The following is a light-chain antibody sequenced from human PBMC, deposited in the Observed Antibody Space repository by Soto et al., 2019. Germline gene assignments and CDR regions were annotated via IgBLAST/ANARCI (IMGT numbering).Light chain of an antibody. CDR2: EVS. CDR1: SSDVGGYNY. V-gene: IGLV2-14*01. Sequence: QSALTQPASVSGSPGQSITISCTGTSSDVGGYNYVSWYQQHPGKAPELMIYEVSNRPSGVSNRFSGSKSGNRASLTISGLQAEDEADYYCSSYTSSSTSVVFGGGTKLTVL. J-gene: IGLJ2*01. CDR3: SSYTSSSTSVV.